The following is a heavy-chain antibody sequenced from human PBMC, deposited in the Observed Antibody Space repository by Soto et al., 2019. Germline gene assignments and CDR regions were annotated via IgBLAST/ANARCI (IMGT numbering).Heavy chain of an antibody. J-gene: IGHJ2*01. V-gene: IGHV4-39*01. D-gene: IGHD3-3*01. CDR1: GGSISSSSYY. Sequence: SETLSLTCTVSGGSISSSSYYWGWIRQPPGKGLEWIGSIYYSGSTYYNPSLKSRVTISVDTSKNQFSLKLSSVTAADTAVYYCVRGYYDFWSGYGPDWYFDLWGRGTLVTVSS. CDR3: VRGYYDFWSGYGPDWYFDL. CDR2: IYYSGST.